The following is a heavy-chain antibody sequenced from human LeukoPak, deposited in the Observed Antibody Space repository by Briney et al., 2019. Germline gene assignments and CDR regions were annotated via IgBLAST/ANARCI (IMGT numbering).Heavy chain of an antibody. J-gene: IGHJ4*02. CDR2: ISGSDGST. CDR1: GFTFSSYA. V-gene: IGHV3-23*01. Sequence: GGSLRLSCAASGFTFSSYAMSWVRQAPGKGMEWVSAISGSDGSTYYADSVKGRFTISKDNSKNTLDLQMNSLRAEDTAIYYCAKEPSCSGGGCYYFDYWGQGTLVTVSS. CDR3: AKEPSCSGGGCYYFDY. D-gene: IGHD2-15*01.